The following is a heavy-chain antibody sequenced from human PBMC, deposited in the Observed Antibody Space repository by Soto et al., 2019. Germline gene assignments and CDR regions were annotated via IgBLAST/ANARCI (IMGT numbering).Heavy chain of an antibody. D-gene: IGHD3-22*01. Sequence: SETLSLTCAVSGYSISSGYYWGWIRQPPGKGLEWIGSIYHSGSTYYNPSLKSRVTISVDTSKNQFSLKLSSVTAADTAVYYCARGGDYYDSSGYFGPPTMDVWGQGTTVT. CDR3: ARGGDYYDSSGYFGPPTMDV. CDR2: IYHSGST. V-gene: IGHV4-38-2*01. CDR1: GYSISSGYY. J-gene: IGHJ6*02.